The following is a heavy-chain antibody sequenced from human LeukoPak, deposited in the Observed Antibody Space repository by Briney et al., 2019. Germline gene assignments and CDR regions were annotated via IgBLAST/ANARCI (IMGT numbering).Heavy chain of an antibody. D-gene: IGHD4-17*01. CDR1: GFTFSSYA. J-gene: IGHJ4*02. Sequence: GGSLRLSCAASGFTFSSYAMHWVRQAPGKGLEWVAVISYDGSNKYYADSVKGRFTISRDNSKNTLYLQVNSLRAEDTAVYYCARDRYDDSVVDYWGQGTLVTVSS. CDR3: ARDRYDDSVVDY. CDR2: ISYDGSNK. V-gene: IGHV3-30-3*01.